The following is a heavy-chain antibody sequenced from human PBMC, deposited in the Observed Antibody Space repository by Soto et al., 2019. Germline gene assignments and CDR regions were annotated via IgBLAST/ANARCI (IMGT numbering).Heavy chain of an antibody. CDR1: GFTFSNFA. V-gene: IGHV3-23*01. J-gene: IGHJ4*02. CDR2: ISGGGGTT. CDR3: AKAMSTPSRPRNYFDY. D-gene: IGHD6-6*01. Sequence: GGSLRLSCAASGFTFSNFAMSWVRQAPGKGLEWVSVISGGGGTTYYTDSVKGRFTISRDNSKNTLYLQMDSLRAEDTALYYCAKAMSTPSRPRNYFDYWGQGTLVTVSS.